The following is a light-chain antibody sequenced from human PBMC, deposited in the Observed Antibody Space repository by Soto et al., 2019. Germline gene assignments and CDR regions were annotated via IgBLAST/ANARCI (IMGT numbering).Light chain of an antibody. CDR2: EGS. V-gene: IGLV2-23*01. Sequence: QSVVTQPASVSGSPGQSITITCTGTSGDVGSYNLASWYQQHPGKAPKHMIYEGSKRPSGVPNRFSGSKSGNTASLTISGLQPEYEADYYCCSYAGSSTYVFGTGTKVTVL. CDR3: CSYAGSSTYV. J-gene: IGLJ1*01. CDR1: SGDVGSYNL.